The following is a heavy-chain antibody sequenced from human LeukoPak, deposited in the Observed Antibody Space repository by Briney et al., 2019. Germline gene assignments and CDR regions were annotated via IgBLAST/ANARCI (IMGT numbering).Heavy chain of an antibody. V-gene: IGHV1-3*01. Sequence: ASVKVSCKASGYTFTSYAMHWVRQAPGQRLEWMGWINAGNGNTKYSQKFQGRVTITRDTSASTAYMELSSLRSEDTAVYYCARGYSYGHILGYWGQGTPVTVSS. J-gene: IGHJ4*02. CDR3: ARGYSYGHILGY. CDR2: INAGNGNT. CDR1: GYTFTSYA. D-gene: IGHD5-18*01.